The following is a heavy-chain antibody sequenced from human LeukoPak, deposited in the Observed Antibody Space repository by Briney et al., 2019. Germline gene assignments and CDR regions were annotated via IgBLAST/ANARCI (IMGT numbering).Heavy chain of an antibody. CDR3: ARHFIGYSYGHFDY. D-gene: IGHD3-10*01. V-gene: IGHV4-59*08. Sequence: SETLSLTCTVSGGSISPYYWSWIRQTPGKGLEWIRYIYYSGSINYNPSLKSRVTISLDTSKNQFSLRLSSVTAADTAVYYCARHFIGYSYGHFDYWGQGTLVTVSS. CDR1: GGSISPYY. J-gene: IGHJ4*02. CDR2: IYYSGSI.